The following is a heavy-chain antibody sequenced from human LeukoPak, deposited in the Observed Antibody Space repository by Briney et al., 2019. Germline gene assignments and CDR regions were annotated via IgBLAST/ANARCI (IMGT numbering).Heavy chain of an antibody. V-gene: IGHV1-2*02. Sequence: ASVKVSCKASGFSFTGYYMHWVRQAPGQGLEWMGWINRNNGGTNYAQKFQGRVTMTEDTSTDTAYMELSSLRSEDTAVYYCATGLVVVTLFDYWGQGTLVIVSS. J-gene: IGHJ4*02. CDR1: GFSFTGYY. D-gene: IGHD3-22*01. CDR3: ATGLVVVTLFDY. CDR2: INRNNGGT.